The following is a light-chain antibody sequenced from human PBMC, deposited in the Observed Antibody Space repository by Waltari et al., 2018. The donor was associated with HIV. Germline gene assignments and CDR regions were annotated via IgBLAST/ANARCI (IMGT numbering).Light chain of an antibody. CDR1: INDIGSFDL. CDR3: CSYAGSNTLT. V-gene: IGLV2-23*02. J-gene: IGLJ2*01. CDR2: EVT. Sequence: QSALTQPASVSGSPGQSITISCPGPINDIGSFDLVSWYQQHPGAVPKVMIYEVTKRPSGVSHRFSGSKSGNTASLTISGLQAEDEADYYCCSYAGSNTLTFGGGTKLTVL.